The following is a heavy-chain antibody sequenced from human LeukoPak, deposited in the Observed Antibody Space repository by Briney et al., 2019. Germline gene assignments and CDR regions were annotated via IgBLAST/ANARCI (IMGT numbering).Heavy chain of an antibody. V-gene: IGHV4-4*02. Sequence: SETLSLTCGVSGGSITNTNYWTWVRQPPGKGLEWIGEVNLQGSTNYNPSLMGRVAISVDKSENHISLQLTSVTAADTAVYYCVTKAVPPTFDYWGQGTLVTVSS. CDR1: GGSITNTNY. CDR3: VTKAVPPTFDY. CDR2: VNLQGST. J-gene: IGHJ4*02.